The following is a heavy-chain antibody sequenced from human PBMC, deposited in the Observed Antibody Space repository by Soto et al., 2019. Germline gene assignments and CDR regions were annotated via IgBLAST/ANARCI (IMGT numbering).Heavy chain of an antibody. Sequence: QLVESGGGVVKPGGSLRLSCEASGFIFSDFYMAWIRQAPGKGLEWVSYISSDGDSTYADSVKGRFTISRDNAKNSLYVQMNSLRVEDPAVYYCVRDRHRLWFDPWGQGTLVTVSS. CDR3: VRDRHRLWFDP. J-gene: IGHJ5*02. CDR2: ISSDGDST. CDR1: GFIFSDFY. V-gene: IGHV3-11*01.